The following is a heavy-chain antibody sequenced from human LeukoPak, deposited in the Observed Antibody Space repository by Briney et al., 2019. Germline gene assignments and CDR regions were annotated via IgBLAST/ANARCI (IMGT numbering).Heavy chain of an antibody. CDR1: GYTFTVYY. J-gene: IGHJ4*02. Sequence: ASVTVSCKASGYTFTVYYIHWVRQAPGQGLEWLGWIVPSSGDTHYAQKFQGRVTMTRDTSTSTAYMELSRLTSDDTAVYFCARDEGRGGDLGYWGQGTLVSVSS. V-gene: IGHV1-2*02. D-gene: IGHD3-10*01. CDR2: IVPSSGDT. CDR3: ARDEGRGGDLGY.